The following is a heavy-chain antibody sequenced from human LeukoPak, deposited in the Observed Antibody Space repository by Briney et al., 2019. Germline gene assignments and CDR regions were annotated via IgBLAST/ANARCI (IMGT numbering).Heavy chain of an antibody. Sequence: SETLSLTCTVSGASINNYFWSWVRQPSGKGLEWIGYMYSSGSSTYNPSLKSRVTMSIDPSRNQLSLRVTSVTAADTAVYYCARGGWLKTSYYFDFWGQGSLVTVSS. V-gene: IGHV4-59*01. CDR3: ARGGWLKTSYYFDF. CDR2: MYSSGSS. D-gene: IGHD5-24*01. CDR1: GASINNYF. J-gene: IGHJ4*02.